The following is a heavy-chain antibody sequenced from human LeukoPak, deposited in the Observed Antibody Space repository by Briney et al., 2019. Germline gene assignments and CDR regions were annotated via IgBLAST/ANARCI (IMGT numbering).Heavy chain of an antibody. CDR1: GFTFSSYA. Sequence: GGSLRLSCAASGFTFSSYAMHWVRQAPGKGLEWVAAISYDGSNKYYADSVKGRFTISRHNSKNTLYLQMNSLRAEDTAVYYCARATNAKTRGYSYGSPYYFDYWGQGTLVTVSS. D-gene: IGHD5-18*01. J-gene: IGHJ4*02. CDR2: ISYDGSNK. V-gene: IGHV3-30-3*01. CDR3: ARATNAKTRGYSYGSPYYFDY.